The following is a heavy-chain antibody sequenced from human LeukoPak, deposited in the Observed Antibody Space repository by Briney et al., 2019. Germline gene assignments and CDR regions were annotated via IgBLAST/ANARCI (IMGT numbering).Heavy chain of an antibody. CDR2: ISSSSSYI. CDR3: AKDIGSYYDY. Sequence: GGSLRLSCAASGFTFSSYSMNWVRQAPGKGLEWVSSISSSSSYIYYADSVKGRFTISRDNAKNSLYLEMNSLRAEDTAVYYCAKDIGSYYDYWGQGILVTVSS. CDR1: GFTFSSYS. D-gene: IGHD3-10*01. V-gene: IGHV3-21*01. J-gene: IGHJ4*02.